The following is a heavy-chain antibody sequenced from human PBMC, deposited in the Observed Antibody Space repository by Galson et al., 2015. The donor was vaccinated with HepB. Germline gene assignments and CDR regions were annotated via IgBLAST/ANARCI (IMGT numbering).Heavy chain of an antibody. CDR1: GFTFSSYA. Sequence: SLRLSCAASGFTFSSYAMTWVRQAPGKGLEWVSSISDTSTYTYYADSVKGRFTISRDNSKNTLYLQMSSLGAEDTAVYYCARERDGPFDAFDIWGQGTMVTVSS. CDR3: ARERDGPFDAFDI. CDR2: ISDTSTYT. J-gene: IGHJ3*02. V-gene: IGHV3-23*01.